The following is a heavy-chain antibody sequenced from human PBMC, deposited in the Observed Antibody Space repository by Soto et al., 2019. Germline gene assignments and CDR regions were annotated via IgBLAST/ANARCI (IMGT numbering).Heavy chain of an antibody. Sequence: EVQVLDSGGGLVQPGGSLRLSCVVSGFTLTNYAMTWLRQAPGKGLEWVSTISGSGITFYADSVKGRFTISKDNSNNMVYLQVNSLRVEDTAIYYCAKGLQSFDVLTGYYKGAFYFDFWGPGTLVTVSS. CDR3: AKGLQSFDVLTGYYKGAFYFDF. J-gene: IGHJ4*02. D-gene: IGHD3-9*01. CDR2: ISGSGIT. CDR1: GFTLTNYA. V-gene: IGHV3-23*01.